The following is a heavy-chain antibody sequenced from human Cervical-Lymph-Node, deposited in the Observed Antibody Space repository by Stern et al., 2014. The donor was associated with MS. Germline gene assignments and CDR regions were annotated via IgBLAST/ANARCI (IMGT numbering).Heavy chain of an antibody. J-gene: IGHJ2*01. CDR3: ARNPALWYFDL. Sequence: QVQLLQPGPGLVKPLQTLSLTCTVSGGSVSSGGYFWNWIRQHPGKGLEWIGHVYYSGSIAYNPSLKSRVTISVDTSKNQFSLRLRSVTAADTAVYYCARNPALWYFDLWGRGTLAAVSS. CDR2: VYYSGSI. CDR1: GGSVSSGGYF. V-gene: IGHV4-31*03. D-gene: IGHD3-3*02.